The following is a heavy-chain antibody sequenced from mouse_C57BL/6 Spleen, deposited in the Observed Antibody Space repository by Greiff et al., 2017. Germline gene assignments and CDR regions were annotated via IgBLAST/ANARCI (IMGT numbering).Heavy chain of an antibody. CDR1: GYTFTSYG. J-gene: IGHJ1*03. Sequence: QVQLQQSGAELARPGASVKLSCKASGYTFTSYGISWVKQRTGQGLEWIGEIYPRSGNTYYNEKFKGKATLTADKSSSTAYMELRSLTSEDSAVYFCARRGSHYYGSSYGYFDVWGTGTTVTVSS. CDR3: ARRGSHYYGSSYGYFDV. D-gene: IGHD1-1*01. CDR2: IYPRSGNT. V-gene: IGHV1-81*01.